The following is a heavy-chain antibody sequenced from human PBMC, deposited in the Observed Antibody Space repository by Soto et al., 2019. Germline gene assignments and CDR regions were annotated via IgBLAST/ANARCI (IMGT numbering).Heavy chain of an antibody. Sequence: GASVKVSFKASGGTFSSYAISWVRQAPGQGLEWMGGIIPIFGTANYAQKFQGRVTITADESTSTAYMELSSLRSEDTAVYYCARVRGLRGDFWTIPGFDYWGQGTLVTVSS. CDR2: IIPIFGTA. J-gene: IGHJ4*02. CDR3: ARVRGLRGDFWTIPGFDY. V-gene: IGHV1-69*13. D-gene: IGHD3-3*01. CDR1: GGTFSSYA.